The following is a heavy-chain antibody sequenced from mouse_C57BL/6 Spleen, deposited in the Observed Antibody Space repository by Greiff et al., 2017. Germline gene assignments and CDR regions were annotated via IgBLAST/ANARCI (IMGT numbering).Heavy chain of an antibody. CDR2: IHPNSGST. CDR1: GYTFTSYW. Sequence: VQLQQPGAELVKPGASVKLSCKASGYTFTSYWMHWVKQRPGQGLEWIGMIHPNSGSTNYNEKFKSKATLTVDKSSSTAYMQLSSLTSEDSAVYYCARGGFITTVGMDYWGQGTSVTVSS. CDR3: ARGGFITTVGMDY. J-gene: IGHJ4*01. V-gene: IGHV1-64*01. D-gene: IGHD1-1*01.